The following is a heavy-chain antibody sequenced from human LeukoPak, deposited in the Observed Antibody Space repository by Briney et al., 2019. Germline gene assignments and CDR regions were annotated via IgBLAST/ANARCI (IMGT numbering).Heavy chain of an antibody. J-gene: IGHJ4*02. CDR1: GYTFPSYY. V-gene: IGHV1-46*01. CDR2: INPSGGST. Sequence: ASVKVSCKASGYTFPSYYMHWVRQAPGQGLEWMGIINPSGGSTSYAQKFQGRVTMTRDTSTSTVYMELSSLRSEDTAVYYCARGAHLWFRTVQKYYFDYWGQGTLVTVSS. CDR3: ARGAHLWFRTVQKYYFDY. D-gene: IGHD3-10*01.